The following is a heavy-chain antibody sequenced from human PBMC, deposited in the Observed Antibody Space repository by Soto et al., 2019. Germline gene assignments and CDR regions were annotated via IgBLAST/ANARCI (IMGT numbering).Heavy chain of an antibody. Sequence: EVQLVESGGGLVHPGGSLRLSCAASGFSFSTSQMDWVRQAPGKGLEWVSYINDNSRAIYYADSVKGRFTISRDNAKNSVFLQMNSLRDEDTAVYYCAKDLTGYAMDVSGQGTTVTDSS. CDR1: GFSFSTSQ. V-gene: IGHV3-48*03. CDR3: AKDLTGYAMDV. J-gene: IGHJ6*02. D-gene: IGHD3-9*01. CDR2: INDNSRAI.